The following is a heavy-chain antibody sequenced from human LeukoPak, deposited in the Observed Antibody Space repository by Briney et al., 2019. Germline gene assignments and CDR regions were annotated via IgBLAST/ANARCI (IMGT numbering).Heavy chain of an antibody. CDR1: EYTFTGYY. D-gene: IGHD2-2*01. CDR2: INPNSGGT. Sequence: GASVKVSCKASEYTFTGYYIHWVRQAPGQGLEWMGWINPNSGGTNYAQKLQGRVTMTRDTSISTAYMELSRLRSDDTAVYYCAREYCSSTSCSNWFDPWGQGTLVTVSS. CDR3: AREYCSSTSCSNWFDP. V-gene: IGHV1-2*02. J-gene: IGHJ5*02.